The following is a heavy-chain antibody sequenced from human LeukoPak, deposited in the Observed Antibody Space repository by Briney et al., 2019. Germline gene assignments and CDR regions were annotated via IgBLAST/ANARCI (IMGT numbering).Heavy chain of an antibody. D-gene: IGHD3-10*01. CDR2: ISGLDGTT. CDR1: GFTLGSYA. CDR3: AKEHSGSYPDPNRENWFDP. V-gene: IGHV3-23*01. Sequence: GGTLRLSCAASGFTLGSYAMSWVRHAPGKGLEWVSSISGLDGTTFYADSVKGRFTISRDSSKNTLYLQMNSLRAEDTAVYYCAKEHSGSYPDPNRENWFDPWGQGTLVTVSS. J-gene: IGHJ5*02.